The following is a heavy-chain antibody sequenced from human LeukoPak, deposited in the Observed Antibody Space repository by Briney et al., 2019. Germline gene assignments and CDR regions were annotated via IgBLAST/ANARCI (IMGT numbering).Heavy chain of an antibody. V-gene: IGHV3-23*01. CDR1: GFTFSTYA. J-gene: IGHJ4*02. CDR3: AKDLDSSGWYYY. D-gene: IGHD6-19*01. Sequence: GGSLRLSCAASGFTFSTYAMSWVRQAPGKGLEWVSGISGGGGSTYYADSVKGRFTISRDNSKNTLYLQMNSLRAEDTAVYYCAKDLDSSGWYYYWGQGTLVTVSS. CDR2: ISGGGGST.